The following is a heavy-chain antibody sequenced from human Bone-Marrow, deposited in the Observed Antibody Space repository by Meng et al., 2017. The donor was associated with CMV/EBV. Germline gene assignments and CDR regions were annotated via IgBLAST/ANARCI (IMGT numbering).Heavy chain of an antibody. Sequence: GESLKISCAASGFTFDDYGMSWVRQAPGKGLEWVSGINWNGGSTGYADSVKGRFTISRDNAKNSLYLQMNSLRAEDTALYYCARSPRRYYCSSTSCYSVYYYGMDVWGQGTTVTVSS. CDR3: ARSPRRYYCSSTSCYSVYYYGMDV. J-gene: IGHJ6*02. V-gene: IGHV3-20*04. CDR2: INWNGGST. D-gene: IGHD2-2*01. CDR1: GFTFDDYG.